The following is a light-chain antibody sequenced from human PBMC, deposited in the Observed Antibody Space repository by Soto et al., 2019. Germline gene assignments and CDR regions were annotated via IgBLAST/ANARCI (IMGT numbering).Light chain of an antibody. CDR1: QSLYNN. V-gene: IGKV3-15*01. J-gene: IGKJ1*01. Sequence: EIVMTQSPATLSLSPGERATLSCRASQSLYNNLAWYQQKPGQAPRLLICGASARATGIPARFRGSGSGTEYALTISSRQSEDFAVYYCQQYNNRPRTFGQGTKVEIK. CDR2: GAS. CDR3: QQYNNRPRT.